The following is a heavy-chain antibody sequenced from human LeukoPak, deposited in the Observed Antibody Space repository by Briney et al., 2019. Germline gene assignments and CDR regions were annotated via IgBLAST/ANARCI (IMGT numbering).Heavy chain of an antibody. V-gene: IGHV4-34*01. CDR1: GGSFSGYY. CDR2: INHSGST. CDR3: ARVRPSAYYDYVWGSYRDGCDAFDI. J-gene: IGHJ3*02. D-gene: IGHD3-16*02. Sequence: SETLSLTCAVYGGSFSGYYWSWNRHPPGKGLDWNGEINHSGSTNYNPSLKGRVIISVDKSKSQFSLRLSSVTAADTAVYYCARVRPSAYYDYVWGSYRDGCDAFDIWGQGTMVTVSS.